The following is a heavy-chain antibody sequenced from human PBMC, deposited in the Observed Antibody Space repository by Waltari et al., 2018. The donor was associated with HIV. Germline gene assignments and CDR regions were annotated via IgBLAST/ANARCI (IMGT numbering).Heavy chain of an antibody. D-gene: IGHD6-6*01. CDR1: GFTFSSFC. CDR2: ISSSSSTI. V-gene: IGHV3-48*01. J-gene: IGHJ2*01. Sequence: EVQLVESGGGLVQPGGSLRLSCAASGFTFSSFCMTWVRQAPEKGLEWVSYISSSSSTIYSADSVKGRFTISRDNAKNSLYLQMNSLRAEDTAVYYCARSKYSSSSGFDLWGRGTLVTVSS. CDR3: ARSKYSSSSGFDL.